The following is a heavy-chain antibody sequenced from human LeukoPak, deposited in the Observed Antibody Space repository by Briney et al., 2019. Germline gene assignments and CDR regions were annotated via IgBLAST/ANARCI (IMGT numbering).Heavy chain of an antibody. V-gene: IGHV3-23*01. Sequence: GGSLRLSCAASGFIFSSYAMKWVRQAPGKGLGWVSTIAGSGTYYADPVKGRFTISRDNSKNTLYLQMNSLRAEDTAVYYCAKGLFMHDYWGQGTLVTVSS. CDR1: GFIFSSYA. CDR3: AKGLFMHDY. D-gene: IGHD3-16*01. J-gene: IGHJ4*02. CDR2: IAGSGT.